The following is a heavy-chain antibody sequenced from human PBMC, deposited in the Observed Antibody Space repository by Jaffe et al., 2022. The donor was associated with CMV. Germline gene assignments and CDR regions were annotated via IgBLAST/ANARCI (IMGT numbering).Heavy chain of an antibody. V-gene: IGHV4-59*01. CDR2: IYYSGST. Sequence: QVQLQESGPGLVKPSETLSLTCTVSGGSISSYYWSWIRQPPGKGLEWIGYIYYSGSTNYNPSLKSRVTISVDTSKNQFSLKLSSVTAADTAVYYCARDRSGYYDFWSGLRGWFDPWGQGTLVTVSS. J-gene: IGHJ5*02. CDR1: GGSISSYY. D-gene: IGHD3-3*01. CDR3: ARDRSGYYDFWSGLRGWFDP.